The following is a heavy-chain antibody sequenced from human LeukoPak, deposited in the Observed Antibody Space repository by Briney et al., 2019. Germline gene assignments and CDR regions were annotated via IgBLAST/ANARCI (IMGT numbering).Heavy chain of an antibody. CDR2: IYYSGST. CDR1: GGSISSGGYY. CDR3: ARLHGAYYYGSGSYSGYYFDY. Sequence: SETLSLTCTVSGGSISSGGYYWGWIRQPPGKGLEWIGGIYYSGSTYYTPSLKSRVTISVDTSKNQFSLKLSSVTAADTAVYYCARLHGAYYYGSGSYSGYYFDYWGQGTLVTVSS. J-gene: IGHJ4*02. V-gene: IGHV4-39*01. D-gene: IGHD3-10*01.